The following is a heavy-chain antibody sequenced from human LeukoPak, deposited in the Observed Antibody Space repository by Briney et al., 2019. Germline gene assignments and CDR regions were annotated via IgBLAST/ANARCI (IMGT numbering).Heavy chain of an antibody. CDR3: ARVFRRGYSYGYVNY. D-gene: IGHD5-18*01. CDR2: INHSGST. V-gene: IGHV4-34*01. Sequence: SETLSLTCAVYGGSFSGYYWSWIRQPPGKGLEWIGEINHSGSTNYNPSLKSRVTISVDTSKNQFSLKLSSVTAADTAVYYCARVFRRGYSYGYVNYWGQGTLVTASS. CDR1: GGSFSGYY. J-gene: IGHJ4*02.